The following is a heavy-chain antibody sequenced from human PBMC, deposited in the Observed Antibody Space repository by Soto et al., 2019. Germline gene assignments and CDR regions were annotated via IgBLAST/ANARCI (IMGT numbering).Heavy chain of an antibody. V-gene: IGHV3-23*01. CDR2: ITSGGRT. CDR3: AKESPNAVVVAAGLFGS. CDR1: GFTFSTYA. D-gene: IGHD2-15*01. Sequence: QPGGSLRLSCAASGFTFSTYAMSWVRQAPGKGLEWVSSITSGGRTFYADSVKGRFTISRDNSKNTLYLQMNNLRAEDTAIYYSAKESPNAVVVAAGLFGSWGQGTLVTVSS. J-gene: IGHJ5*02.